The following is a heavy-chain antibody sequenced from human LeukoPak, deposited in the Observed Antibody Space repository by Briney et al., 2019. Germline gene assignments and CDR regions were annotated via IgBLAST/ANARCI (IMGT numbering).Heavy chain of an antibody. V-gene: IGHV3-23*01. Sequence: TGGSLRLSCAASGFTFRNYAMNWVRQAPGKGLEWVSSIAATSGSTYYADSVKGRFTISRDNSKNTLYLQMNSLRAEDTAVYYCAKDLEAPSAAWEPSPFDYWGQGTLVTVSS. CDR2: IAATSGST. J-gene: IGHJ4*02. CDR3: AKDLEAPSAAWEPSPFDY. CDR1: GFTFRNYA. D-gene: IGHD1-26*01.